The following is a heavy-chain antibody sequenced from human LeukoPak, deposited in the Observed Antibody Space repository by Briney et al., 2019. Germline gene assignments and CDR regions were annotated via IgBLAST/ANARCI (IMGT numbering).Heavy chain of an antibody. Sequence: GASVKVSCKASGGTFSSYAISWVRQAPGQGLEWMGGIIPIFGTANYAQKFQGRVTITADKSTSTAYMELSSLRSEDTAVYYCARVSGDYSMPFDYWGQGTLVTVSS. CDR2: IIPIFGTA. D-gene: IGHD2/OR15-2a*01. J-gene: IGHJ4*02. V-gene: IGHV1-69*06. CDR3: ARVSGDYSMPFDY. CDR1: GGTFSSYA.